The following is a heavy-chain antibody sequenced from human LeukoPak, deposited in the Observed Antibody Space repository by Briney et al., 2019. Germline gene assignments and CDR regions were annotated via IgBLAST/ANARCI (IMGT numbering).Heavy chain of an antibody. Sequence: PGGSLRLSCAASAFTFSNYAMSWVRQAPGKGVEWVSAISGGGGSTYYADSVKGRFTISRDNSKTTLYLQMNSLRAEDTAIYYCAKGTYSGYGGATRFDYWGQGTLVTVSS. CDR2: ISGGGGST. V-gene: IGHV3-23*01. J-gene: IGHJ4*02. D-gene: IGHD1-26*01. CDR3: AKGTYSGYGGATRFDY. CDR1: AFTFSNYA.